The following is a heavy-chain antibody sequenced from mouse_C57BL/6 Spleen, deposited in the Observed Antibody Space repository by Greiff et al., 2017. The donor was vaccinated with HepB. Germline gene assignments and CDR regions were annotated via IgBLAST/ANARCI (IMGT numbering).Heavy chain of an antibody. D-gene: IGHD1-1*01. V-gene: IGHV5-17*01. CDR2: ISSGSSTI. CDR3: ARFPTVVGRHYFDY. J-gene: IGHJ2*01. CDR1: GFTFSDYG. Sequence: DVKLVESGGGLVKPGGSLKLSCAASGFTFSDYGMHWVRQAPEKGLEWVAYISSGSSTIYYADTVKGRFTISRDNAKNTLFLQMTSLRSEDTAMYYCARFPTVVGRHYFDYWGQGTTLTVSS.